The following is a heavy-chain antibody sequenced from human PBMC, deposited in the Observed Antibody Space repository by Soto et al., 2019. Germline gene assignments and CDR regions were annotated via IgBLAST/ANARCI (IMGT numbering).Heavy chain of an antibody. CDR2: IIPIFGTA. V-gene: IGHV1-69*06. Sequence: SVKVSCKASGGTFSSYAISWVRQAPGQGLEWMGGIIPIFGTANYAQKLQGRVTITADKSTSTAYMELSSLRSEDTAVYYCARGRGLTTVIHFDYWGQGTLVTVSS. CDR3: ARGRGLTTVIHFDY. D-gene: IGHD4-17*01. CDR1: GGTFSSYA. J-gene: IGHJ4*02.